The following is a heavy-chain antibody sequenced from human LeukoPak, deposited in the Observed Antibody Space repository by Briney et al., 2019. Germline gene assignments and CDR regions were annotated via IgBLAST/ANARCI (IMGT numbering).Heavy chain of an antibody. CDR2: FDPDNINT. J-gene: IGHJ3*02. Sequence: GASVKVSCKVSGFTLNELSLHWVRQAPGKGLEWMGSFDPDNINTIDIEKFKGRVTLTEDTSTDTSYLEVSSLTSEDTAVYYCATAGHLTYEDGVSVRAFDMWGQGTMVTVSS. D-gene: IGHD3-16*01. CDR3: ATAGHLTYEDGVSVRAFDM. CDR1: GFTLNELS. V-gene: IGHV1-24*01.